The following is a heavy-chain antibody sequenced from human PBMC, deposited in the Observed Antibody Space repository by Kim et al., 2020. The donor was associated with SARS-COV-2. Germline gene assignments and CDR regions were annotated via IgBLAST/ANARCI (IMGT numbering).Heavy chain of an antibody. D-gene: IGHD2-2*02. CDR3: ARGGGYCSSTSCYRVRAFDI. CDR1: GGSFSGYY. Sequence: SETLSLTCAVYGGSFSGYYWSWIRQPPGKGLEWIGEINHSGSTNYNPSLKSRVTISVDTSKNQFSLKLSSVTAADTAVYYCARGGGYCSSTSCYRVRAFDIWGQGTMVTVSS. V-gene: IGHV4-34*01. J-gene: IGHJ3*02. CDR2: INHSGST.